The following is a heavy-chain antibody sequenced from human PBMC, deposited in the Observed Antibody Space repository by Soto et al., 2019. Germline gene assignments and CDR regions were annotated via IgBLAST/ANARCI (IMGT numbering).Heavy chain of an antibody. CDR1: GGSISSGGYY. J-gene: IGHJ4*02. D-gene: IGHD3-3*01. V-gene: IGHV4-31*03. Sequence: KASETLSLTCTVSGGSISSGGYYWSWIRQHPGKGLEWIGYIYYSGSTYYNPSLKSRVTISVDTSKNQFSLKLSSVTAADTAVYYCASGPGNDFWSGYYPFDYWGQGTLVTVSS. CDR3: ASGPGNDFWSGYYPFDY. CDR2: IYYSGST.